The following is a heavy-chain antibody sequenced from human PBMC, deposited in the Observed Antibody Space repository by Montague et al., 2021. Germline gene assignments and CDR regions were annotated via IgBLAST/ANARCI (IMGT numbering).Heavy chain of an antibody. CDR2: INEDGSEK. J-gene: IGHJ5*01. Sequence: SLRLSCPASGITFDYYWVSWVRQAPGKGLEWVANINEDGSEKNYVDSVRGRFSISRDNTKNSLYLQMNSLRVEDTAVYYCARDRAAAGSWGHGTLVIVSS. CDR3: ARDRAAAGS. V-gene: IGHV3-7*01. CDR1: GITFDYYW. D-gene: IGHD6-13*01.